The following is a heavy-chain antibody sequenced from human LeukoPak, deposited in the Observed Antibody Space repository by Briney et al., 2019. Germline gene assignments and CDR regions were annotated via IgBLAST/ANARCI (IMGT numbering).Heavy chain of an antibody. CDR3: ARAVGATSLYYYYYYMDV. V-gene: IGHV1-8*01. Sequence: ASVKVSCKASGYTFTSYDINWVRQATGQGLEWMGWMNPNSGNTGYAQKFQGRVTMTWNTSISTAYMELSGLRSEDTAVYYCARAVGATSLYYYYYYMDVWGKGTTVTVSS. CDR1: GYTFTSYD. J-gene: IGHJ6*03. D-gene: IGHD1-26*01. CDR2: MNPNSGNT.